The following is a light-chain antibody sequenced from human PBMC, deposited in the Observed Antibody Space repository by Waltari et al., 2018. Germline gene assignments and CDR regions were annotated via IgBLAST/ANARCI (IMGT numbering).Light chain of an antibody. CDR3: NSWDSSGNHLV. V-gene: IGLV3-19*01. J-gene: IGLJ2*01. CDR2: GKN. Sequence: SSELTQDPAVSVALGQPVRITCQGDSLRSYYANGYQQKPGQAPVLVIYGKNNRPSGIPDRFSGSSSGNTASLTITGAQAEDEADYYCNSWDSSGNHLVFGGGTKLTVL. CDR1: SLRSYY.